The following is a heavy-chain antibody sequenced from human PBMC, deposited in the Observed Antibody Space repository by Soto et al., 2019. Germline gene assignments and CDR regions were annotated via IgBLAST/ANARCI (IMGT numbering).Heavy chain of an antibody. V-gene: IGHV3-74*01. CDR3: ARRNYYDSSGIRGFDP. J-gene: IGHJ5*02. D-gene: IGHD3-22*01. CDR2: INSDGSST. CDR1: GFTFSSYW. Sequence: PXGSLRLSCAASGFTFSSYWMHWVRQAPGKGLVWVSRINSDGSSTSYADSVKGRFTISRDNAKNTLYLQMKSLRAEDTAVYYCARRNYYDSSGIRGFDPWGQGTLVTVSS.